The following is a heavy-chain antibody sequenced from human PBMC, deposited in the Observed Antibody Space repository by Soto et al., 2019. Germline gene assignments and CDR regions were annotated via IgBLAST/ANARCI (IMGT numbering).Heavy chain of an antibody. Sequence: SETLSLTCTVPAASFSKYYWSWIRQPPGKGLEWIGYIYFNGNTNYNPSLKSRVTISLDTSNDQFSLKLSSVTAADTAVYYCARTRDNNINYYYALDVWGPGTTVTVSS. CDR3: ARTRDNNINYYYALDV. D-gene: IGHD1-20*01. CDR2: IYFNGNT. J-gene: IGHJ6*02. CDR1: AASFSKYY. V-gene: IGHV4-59*01.